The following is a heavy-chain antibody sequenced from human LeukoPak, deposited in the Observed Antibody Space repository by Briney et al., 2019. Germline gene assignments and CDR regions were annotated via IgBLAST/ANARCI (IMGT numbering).Heavy chain of an antibody. CDR2: ISSSSSYI. D-gene: IGHD3/OR15-3a*01. Sequence: GGSLRLSCAASGFTFSSYWMSWVRQAPGKGLEWVSSISSSSSYIYYADSVKGRFTISRDNSKNTLYLQMNSLRAEDTAVYYCAKDGGLVITFYYYYYMDVWGKGTTVTISS. J-gene: IGHJ6*03. CDR3: AKDGGLVITFYYYYYMDV. CDR1: GFTFSSYW. V-gene: IGHV3-21*01.